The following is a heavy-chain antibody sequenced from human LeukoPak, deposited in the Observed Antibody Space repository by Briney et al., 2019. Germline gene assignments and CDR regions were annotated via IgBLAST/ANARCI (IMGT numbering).Heavy chain of an antibody. D-gene: IGHD3-3*01. J-gene: IGHJ6*03. V-gene: IGHV4-38-2*02. CDR3: ARVGARSGYYPNYYYYYYMDV. Sequence: SETLSLTCTVSGYSISSGYYWGWIRQPPGKGLEWIGSIYHSGSTYYNPSLKSRVTISVDTSKNQFSLKLSSVTAADTAVYYCARVGARSGYYPNYYYYYYMDVWGKGTTVTVSS. CDR1: GYSISSGYY. CDR2: IYHSGST.